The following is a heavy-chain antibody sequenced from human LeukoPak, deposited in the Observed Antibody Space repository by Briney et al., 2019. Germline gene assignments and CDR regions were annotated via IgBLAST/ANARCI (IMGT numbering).Heavy chain of an antibody. CDR3: CTSPSFGSSWYQFNY. CDR2: ISGRDGRT. D-gene: IGHD6-13*01. CDR1: GLTFYTYA. J-gene: IGHJ4*02. Sequence: GGSLRLSCAVSGLTFYTYAMSWVRQAPGKGLEWVSAISGRDGRTYYTDSVKGRFTISRDNSKNTLYLQMNSLRAEDTAVYYCCTSPSFGSSWYQFNYWGQGALVIVSS. V-gene: IGHV3-23*01.